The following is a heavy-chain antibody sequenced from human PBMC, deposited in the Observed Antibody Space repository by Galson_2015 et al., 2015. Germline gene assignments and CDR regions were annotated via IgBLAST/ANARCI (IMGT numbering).Heavy chain of an antibody. CDR2: IGTAGDT. V-gene: IGHV3-13*01. CDR1: GFTFSSND. J-gene: IGHJ4*02. Sequence: SLRLSCAASGFTFSSNDMHWVRHATGIGLEWVSAIGTAGDTYYPGSVKGRFTISRENAKNSVYLQMNSPRAGDTAVYYCASLSRGYWGQGTLVTVSS. D-gene: IGHD2/OR15-2a*01. CDR3: ASLSRGY.